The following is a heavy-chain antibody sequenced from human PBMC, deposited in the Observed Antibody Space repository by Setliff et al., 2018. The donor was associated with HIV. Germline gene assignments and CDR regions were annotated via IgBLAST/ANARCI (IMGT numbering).Heavy chain of an antibody. V-gene: IGHV3-53*01. CDR1: GFTVINSY. D-gene: IGHD6-19*01. CDR2: IDRGGNT. J-gene: IGHJ3*01. CDR3: AKWTFLGFGVNSGDAFDF. Sequence: GESLTISCAAAGFTVINSYMSWVRRPPGKGLEWVSIIDRGGNTNYADSVKGRFTISRDSSRNTLYLQMNSLRAEDTAVYYCAKWTFLGFGVNSGDAFDFWGQGTMVTVSS.